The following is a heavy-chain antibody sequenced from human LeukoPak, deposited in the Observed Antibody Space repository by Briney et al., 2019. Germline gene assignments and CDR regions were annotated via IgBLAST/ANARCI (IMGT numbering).Heavy chain of an antibody. CDR1: GFTVSSNY. D-gene: IGHD2-2*01. CDR2: IYSGGST. Sequence: PGGSLRLSCAASGFTVSSNYMSWVRQAPGKGLEWVSVIYSGGSTYYADSVKGRFTISRDNSKNTLYLQMNSLRAEDTAVYYCARGKYQLLSWFDPWGQGTLVTVSS. CDR3: ARGKYQLLSWFDP. J-gene: IGHJ5*02. V-gene: IGHV3-53*01.